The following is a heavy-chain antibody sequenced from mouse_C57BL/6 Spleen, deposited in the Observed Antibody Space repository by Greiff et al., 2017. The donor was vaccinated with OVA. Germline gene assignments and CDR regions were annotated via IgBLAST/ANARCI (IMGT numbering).Heavy chain of an antibody. CDR1: GYTFTSYG. D-gene: IGHD2-3*01. V-gene: IGHV1-81*01. CDR2: IYPRSGNT. CDR3: AKGDDGYYVDTHYAMDY. Sequence: QVQLQQSGAELVRPGASVKLSCKASGYTFTSYGISWVKQRTGQGLEWIGEIYPRSGNTYYNEKFKGKATLTADNSSSTAYMELRSLTSEDTTVYFWAKGDDGYYVDTHYAMDYWGQGTSVTVSS. J-gene: IGHJ4*01.